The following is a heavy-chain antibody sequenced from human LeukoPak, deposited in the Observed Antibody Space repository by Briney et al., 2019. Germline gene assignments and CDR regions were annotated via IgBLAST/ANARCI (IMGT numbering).Heavy chain of an antibody. CDR2: IYYSGST. CDR1: GGSISSSSYY. CDR3: ARGAMFLEWLLGRNWFDP. D-gene: IGHD3-3*01. Sequence: SETLSLTCTVSGGSISSSSYYWGWIRQPPGKGLEWIGSIYYSGSTYYNPSLKSRVTISVDTSKNQFSLKLSSVTAADTAVYYCARGAMFLEWLLGRNWFDPWGQGTLVTVSS. J-gene: IGHJ5*02. V-gene: IGHV4-39*07.